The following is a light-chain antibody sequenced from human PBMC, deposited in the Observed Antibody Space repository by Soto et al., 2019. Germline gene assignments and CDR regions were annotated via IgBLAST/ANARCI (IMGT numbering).Light chain of an antibody. CDR2: DTN. Sequence: QAVVTQEPSLTVSPGGTVTLTCGSNTGAVTTGHYPYWFQQKPGQAPRTLIYDTNNKHSWTPARFSGSLLGGKAALTLSGAQPEDEADYYCLLSYRGVGVFGGGTKLIVL. J-gene: IGLJ2*01. CDR1: TGAVTTGHY. V-gene: IGLV7-46*01. CDR3: LLSYRGVGV.